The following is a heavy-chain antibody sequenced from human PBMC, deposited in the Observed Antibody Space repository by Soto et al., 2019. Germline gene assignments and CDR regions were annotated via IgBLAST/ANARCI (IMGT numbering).Heavy chain of an antibody. CDR3: ARDSFVGYHEYYGMDV. Sequence: SVKVSCKASGGTFSSYAISWVRQATGQRLEWMGGIIPIFGTANYAQKFQGRVTITADESTSTAYMELSCLRSEDTAVYYCARDSFVGYHEYYGMDVWGQGTTVTVSS. V-gene: IGHV1-69*13. CDR2: IIPIFGTA. J-gene: IGHJ6*02. CDR1: GGTFSSYA. D-gene: IGHD3-16*01.